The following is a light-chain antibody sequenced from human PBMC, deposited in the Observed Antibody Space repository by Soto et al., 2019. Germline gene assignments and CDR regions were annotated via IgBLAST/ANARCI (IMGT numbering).Light chain of an antibody. CDR2: DIS. CDR3: SSYRSSSTLV. Sequence: QSALTQPASVSGSPGQSITISCTGTSSDVGGYNVFSWYQQHPANTPQLMIDDISNRPAGDSHCFSGSNAANTAALTIARLQAEDEAYYYCSSYRSSSTLVFGGGTKVTVL. V-gene: IGLV2-14*01. J-gene: IGLJ3*02. CDR1: SSDVGGYNV.